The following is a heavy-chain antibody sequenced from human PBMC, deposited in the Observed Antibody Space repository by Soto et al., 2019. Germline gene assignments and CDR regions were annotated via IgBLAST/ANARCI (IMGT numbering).Heavy chain of an antibody. D-gene: IGHD6-6*01. J-gene: IGHJ4*02. CDR2: IKQDGGEK. CDR1: GSTLSSNC. CDR3: AREDIAARDY. V-gene: IGHV3-7*03. Sequence: PGGSLWFSCAVSGSTLSSNCISWLRQDLGEGMAWGANIKQDGGEKYYVDSVKGRFTNYGDNPKNALDVQMNRMRAEGMAGYCCAREDIAARDYWGQGTLVTVSS.